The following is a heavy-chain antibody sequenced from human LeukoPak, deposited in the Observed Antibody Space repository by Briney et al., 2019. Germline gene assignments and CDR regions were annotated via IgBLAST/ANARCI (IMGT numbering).Heavy chain of an antibody. Sequence: SETLSLTCAVSTDSITSNWWSWVRKPPGKGLEWIGEVHKSGSTNYYPSLQSRVTISIDKSKNQIALELTSVTAADTAVYYCAKEIVGAPTPGAYWGQGILVTVSS. J-gene: IGHJ4*02. CDR1: TDSITSNW. CDR3: AKEIVGAPTPGAY. V-gene: IGHV4-4*02. D-gene: IGHD1-26*01. CDR2: VHKSGST.